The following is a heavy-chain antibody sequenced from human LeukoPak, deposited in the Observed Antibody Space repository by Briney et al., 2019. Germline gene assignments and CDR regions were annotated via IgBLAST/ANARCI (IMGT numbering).Heavy chain of an antibody. J-gene: IGHJ4*02. CDR2: IKSSSSYI. CDR1: GFTFSSYS. CDR3: ARGEGITMIVVVTPGEYDY. Sequence: GGSLRLSCAASGFTFSSYSMDWVRQAPGKGLEWVSSIKSSSSYIYYADSVKGRFTISSDNAKNSLYLQMNSLRAEDTAVYYCARGEGITMIVVVTPGEYDYWGQGSLVTV. D-gene: IGHD3-22*01. V-gene: IGHV3-21*01.